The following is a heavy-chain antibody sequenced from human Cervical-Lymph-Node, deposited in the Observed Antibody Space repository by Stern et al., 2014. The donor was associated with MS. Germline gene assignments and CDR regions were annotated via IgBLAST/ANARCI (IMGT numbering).Heavy chain of an antibody. CDR1: GDSISSYTHH. CDR2: VYTVGST. D-gene: IGHD2-8*02. V-gene: IGHV4-39*01. J-gene: IGHJ4*02. Sequence: QVQLQESGPGLVKPSETLSLTCAVSGDSISSYTHHWAWIRPPPGKGLEWIVSVYTVGSTYNTPSLKSPVTISVTKPKTLFALGLNSGPAADTAVYYCAKHACTGAACPFDLWGQGTLVTVSS. CDR3: AKHACTGAACPFDL.